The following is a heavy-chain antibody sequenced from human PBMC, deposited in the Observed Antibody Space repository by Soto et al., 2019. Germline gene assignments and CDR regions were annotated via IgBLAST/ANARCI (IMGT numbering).Heavy chain of an antibody. V-gene: IGHV1-18*04. CDR2: ISPFTGDT. Sequence: ASVKVSCKASGYTFTNYGSNWVRQAPGQGLEWMGWISPFTGDTHYTQSLKGRITMTTDTSTSTAYMELRSLRSADTAVYYCARSCSGGSCHSAYWGQGTLVTVSS. D-gene: IGHD2-15*01. CDR3: ARSCSGGSCHSAY. J-gene: IGHJ4*02. CDR1: GYTFTNYG.